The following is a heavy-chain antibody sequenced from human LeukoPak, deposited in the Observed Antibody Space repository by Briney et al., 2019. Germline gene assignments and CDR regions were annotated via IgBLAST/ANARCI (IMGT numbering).Heavy chain of an antibody. CDR1: GFPFSTYG. V-gene: IGHV3-30*03. CDR2: ISYDGSDQ. J-gene: IGHJ4*02. CDR3: ARDPEVDTAMVLFDY. D-gene: IGHD5-18*01. Sequence: GGSLRLSCAASGFPFSTYGMRWVRQAPGKGLEWVAVISYDGSDQYYADSVKGRFTVSRDNSKNTLYLQMNSLRVEDTAVYYCARDPEVDTAMVLFDYWGQGTLVTVSS.